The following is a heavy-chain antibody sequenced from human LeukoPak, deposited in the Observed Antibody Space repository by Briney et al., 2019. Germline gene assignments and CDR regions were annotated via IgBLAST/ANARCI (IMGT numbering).Heavy chain of an antibody. J-gene: IGHJ4*02. Sequence: PSETLSLTCAGYGGSFSGYYWSWIRQPPGKGLEWIGEINHSGSTNYNPSLKSRVTIAAATSKNQFSLKLSSVTAADTAVYYCARVGYDFWSGYCDSWGQGTLVTVSS. CDR3: ARVGYDFWSGYCDS. CDR2: INHSGST. D-gene: IGHD3-3*01. V-gene: IGHV4-34*01. CDR1: GGSFSGYY.